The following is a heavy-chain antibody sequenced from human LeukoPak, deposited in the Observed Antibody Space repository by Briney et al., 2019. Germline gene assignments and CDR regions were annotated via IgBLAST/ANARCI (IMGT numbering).Heavy chain of an antibody. CDR3: ARDSGVVVITSDFDY. CDR2: ISAYNGNT. V-gene: IGHV1-18*01. D-gene: IGHD3-22*01. Sequence: ASVKVSCKASGYTFTSYGISWVRQAPGQGLEWMEWISAYNGNTNYAQKLQGRVTMTTDTSTSTAYMELRSLRSDDTAVYYCARDSGVVVITSDFDYWGQGTLVTVSS. J-gene: IGHJ4*02. CDR1: GYTFTSYG.